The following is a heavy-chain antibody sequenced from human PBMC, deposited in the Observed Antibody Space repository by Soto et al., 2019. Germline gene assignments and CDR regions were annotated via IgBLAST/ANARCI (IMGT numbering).Heavy chain of an antibody. CDR3: ARMASAGTLNWFDP. CDR2: MNPGSGKT. D-gene: IGHD6-13*01. CDR1: GYTFINFV. V-gene: IGHV1-8*02. J-gene: IGHJ5*02. Sequence: ASVKVSCKASGYTFINFVFSWVRQAAGQGLEWLGWMNPGSGKTGYASKFQGRVAMTRDASTGTSHLELSSLTSDDTAVYYCARMASAGTLNWFDPWGQGTLVTVSS.